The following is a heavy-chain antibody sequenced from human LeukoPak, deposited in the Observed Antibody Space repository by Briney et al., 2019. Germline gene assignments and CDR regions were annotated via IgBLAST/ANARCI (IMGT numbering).Heavy chain of an antibody. CDR2: INPNSGGT. CDR3: ARSYRMAVDPAFDI. D-gene: IGHD6-19*01. J-gene: IGHJ3*02. CDR1: GYTFTGYY. V-gene: IGHV1-2*02. Sequence: ASVKVSCKSSGYTFTGYYMHWVRQAPAQGLEWMGWINPNSGGTNYAQKFQGRVTMTRDTSISTDYMELSRLRSDDTAVYYCARSYRMAVDPAFDIWGQGTMVTVSS.